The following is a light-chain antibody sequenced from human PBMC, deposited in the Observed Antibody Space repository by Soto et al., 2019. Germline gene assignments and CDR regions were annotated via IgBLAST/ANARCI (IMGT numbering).Light chain of an antibody. CDR1: QSVSSSY. J-gene: IGKJ2*01. CDR2: GAS. V-gene: IGKV3-20*01. CDR3: QQYGSSPPYT. Sequence: EIALTQSPGTLSLSPGERATLSCRASQSVSSSYLAWYQQKPGQAPRLLIYGASSRATGIPDRFSGSGSGTDFTLTISRLEPEDFAVYYCQQYGSSPPYTFDQGTKVDIK.